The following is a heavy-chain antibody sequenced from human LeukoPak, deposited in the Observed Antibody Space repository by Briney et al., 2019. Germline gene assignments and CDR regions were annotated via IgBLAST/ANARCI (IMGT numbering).Heavy chain of an antibody. Sequence: SSETLSLTCIVSGGSIGSSSYYWGWIRQPPGKGLEWIGSIYYSGSTYYNPSLKSRVTISVDTSKNQFSLKLSSVTAADTAVYYCARLSTVVTPVLWGQGTLVTVSS. CDR1: GGSIGSSSYY. CDR2: IYYSGST. CDR3: ARLSTVVTPVL. D-gene: IGHD4-23*01. V-gene: IGHV4-39*01. J-gene: IGHJ4*02.